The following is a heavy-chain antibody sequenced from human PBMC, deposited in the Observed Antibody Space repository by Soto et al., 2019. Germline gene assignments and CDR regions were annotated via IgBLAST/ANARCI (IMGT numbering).Heavy chain of an antibody. V-gene: IGHV3-43D*04. CDR1: GFTFDDYA. Sequence: EVQLVESGGVVVQPGGSLRLSCAASGFTFDDYAMHWVRQAPGKGLEWVSLISWDGGSTYYADSVKGRFTISRDNSKNSLYLQMNSLRAEDTALYYCAKDQSTATLPDYWGQGTLVTVSS. CDR2: ISWDGGST. CDR3: AKDQSTATLPDY. J-gene: IGHJ4*02. D-gene: IGHD5-18*01.